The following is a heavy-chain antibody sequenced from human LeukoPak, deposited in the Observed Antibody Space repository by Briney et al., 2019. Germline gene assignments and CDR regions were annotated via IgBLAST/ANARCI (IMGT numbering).Heavy chain of an antibody. CDR2: SGVSGGSA. V-gene: IGHV3-23*01. J-gene: IGHJ4*02. CDR3: AKQGTDAFDY. CDR1: GFTFSSHV. Sequence: PGGSLRLSCAASGFTFSSHVMSWVRQAPGEGLEWVSASGVSGGSAYYADSVKGRFTISRDKSKNTLYLQMNSLRAEDTAVYYCAKQGTDAFDYWGQGTLVTVSS.